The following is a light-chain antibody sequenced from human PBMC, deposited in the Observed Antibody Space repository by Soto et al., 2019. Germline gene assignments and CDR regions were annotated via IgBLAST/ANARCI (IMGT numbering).Light chain of an antibody. V-gene: IGLV1-44*01. Sequence: QSVLTQPPSASGTPGQRVTISCSGSSSNIGSNTVDWYQLLPGTAPKLLIYSSNQRPSGVPDRFSGSKSGTSASLAISGLQSEDEADYYCAAWDDSLNGHVVFGGGTKVTVL. CDR3: AAWDDSLNGHVV. CDR1: SSNIGSNT. J-gene: IGLJ2*01. CDR2: SSN.